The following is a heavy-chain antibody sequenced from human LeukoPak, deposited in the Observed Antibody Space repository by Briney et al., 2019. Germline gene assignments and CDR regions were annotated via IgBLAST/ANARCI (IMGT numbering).Heavy chain of an antibody. V-gene: IGHV4-4*07. J-gene: IGHJ2*01. D-gene: IGHD3-22*01. CDR3: ARAPPDSSGHHNRYFDL. Sequence: PSETLSLTCTVSGGSISGYFWSWIRQPAGKGLEWIGRIYTSGSTNYNPSLKTRVTMSVDTSKNQFSLKLSSVTAADTAMYYCARAPPDSSGHHNRYFDLWGRGTLVTVSS. CDR2: IYTSGST. CDR1: GGSISGYF.